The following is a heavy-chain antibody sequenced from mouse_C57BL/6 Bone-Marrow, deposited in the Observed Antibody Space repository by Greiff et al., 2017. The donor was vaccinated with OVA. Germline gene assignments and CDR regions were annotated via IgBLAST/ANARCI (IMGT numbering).Heavy chain of an antibody. J-gene: IGHJ1*03. Sequence: VQLQQSGPELVKPGASVKIPCKASGYTFTDYNMDWVKQSHGKSLEWIGDINPNTGGTIYNQKFKGKATLTVDKSSSTAYMELRSLTSEDTAVYYCARPAYYGSSPSFYFDVWGTGTTVTVSS. D-gene: IGHD1-1*01. V-gene: IGHV1-18*01. CDR1: GYTFTDYN. CDR2: INPNTGGT. CDR3: ARPAYYGSSPSFYFDV.